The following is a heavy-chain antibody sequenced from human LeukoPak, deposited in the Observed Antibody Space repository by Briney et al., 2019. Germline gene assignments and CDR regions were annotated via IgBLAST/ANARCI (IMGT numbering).Heavy chain of an antibody. Sequence: GGSLRLSCTASGFNFGNNGVTWVRQNPRKGLEWVSAIVANGDTSTADPVKGRFSTFRDISRNTVYLQMTTLRVEDTAMYYCLPHGSGSSWGQGTLITVSS. CDR3: LPHGSGSS. CDR1: GFNFGNNG. V-gene: IGHV3-23*01. CDR2: IVANGDT. D-gene: IGHD3-10*01. J-gene: IGHJ5*02.